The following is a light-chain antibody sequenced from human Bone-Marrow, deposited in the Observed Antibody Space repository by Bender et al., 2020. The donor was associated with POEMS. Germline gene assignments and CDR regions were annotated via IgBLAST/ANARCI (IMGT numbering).Light chain of an antibody. CDR3: ATWDDSLNGWV. CDR1: SSKFGSYP. Sequence: QSVLTQPSSASGTPGQRVTISCSGSSSKFGSYPVNWYQQLPGAAPKLVIFNNSQRPSGVPDRFSGSNSGTSASLAISGLLSGDMTDFYCATWDDSLNGWVFGGGTTLTVL. CDR2: NNS. V-gene: IGLV1-44*01. J-gene: IGLJ3*02.